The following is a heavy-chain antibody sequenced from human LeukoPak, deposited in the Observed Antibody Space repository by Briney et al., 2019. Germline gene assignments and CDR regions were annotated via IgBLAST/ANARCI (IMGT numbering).Heavy chain of an antibody. CDR3: ARDRWFGEYNWFDP. Sequence: SQTLSLTCTVGGGSINSDDYYWSWIRQSPGKGLEWIGHIDYSGSTSYNPSLKSRVSISLDTFKNQFSLRLSSMTAADTAVYYCARDRWFGEYNWFDPWGQGILVTVSS. J-gene: IGHJ5*02. D-gene: IGHD3-10*01. V-gene: IGHV4-30-4*01. CDR1: GGSINSDDYY. CDR2: IDYSGST.